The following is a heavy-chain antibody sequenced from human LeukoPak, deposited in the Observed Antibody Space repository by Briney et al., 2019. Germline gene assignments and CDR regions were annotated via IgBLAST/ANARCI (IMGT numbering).Heavy chain of an antibody. V-gene: IGHV1-18*01. Sequence: APVKVSCKASGYTFTSYGISWVRQAPGQGLEWMGWISAYNGNTNYAQKLQGRVTMTTDTSTSTAYMELRSLRSDDTAVYYCARVVVPAAIFMSGSTKPKSSWFDPWGQGTLVTVSS. D-gene: IGHD2-2*01. CDR2: ISAYNGNT. CDR3: ARVVVPAAIFMSGSTKPKSSWFDP. J-gene: IGHJ5*02. CDR1: GYTFTSYG.